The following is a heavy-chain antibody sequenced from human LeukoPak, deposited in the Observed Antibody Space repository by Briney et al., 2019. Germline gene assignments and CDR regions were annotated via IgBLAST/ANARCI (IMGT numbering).Heavy chain of an antibody. CDR2: IYYSGST. J-gene: IGHJ6*02. CDR1: GGSISSYY. Sequence: SETLSLTCSVSGGSISSYYWSWIRQPPGKGLEYIGYIYYSGSTNYNPSLKSRVAISVDTSKDQFSLNLTSVTAADTAVYYCARLKCISTTCPSRYVMDVWGQGTTVTVSS. V-gene: IGHV4-59*01. CDR3: ARLKCISTTCPSRYVMDV. D-gene: IGHD2-2*01.